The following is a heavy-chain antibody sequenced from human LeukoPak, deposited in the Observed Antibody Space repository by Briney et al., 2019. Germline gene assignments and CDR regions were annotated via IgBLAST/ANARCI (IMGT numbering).Heavy chain of an antibody. Sequence: GGSLRLSCAASGFIFSDYSMNWVRRAPGKGLEYVSFISSSSMYIFYADSVKGRFTISRDNAKNTLYLQMSSLRAEDTAVYYCARLSSAYFDYWGQGTLVTVSS. CDR3: ARLSSAYFDY. J-gene: IGHJ4*02. V-gene: IGHV3-21*01. CDR1: GFIFSDYS. D-gene: IGHD4/OR15-4a*01. CDR2: ISSSSMYI.